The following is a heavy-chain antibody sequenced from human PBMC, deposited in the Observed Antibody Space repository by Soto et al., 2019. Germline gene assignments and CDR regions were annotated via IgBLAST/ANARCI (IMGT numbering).Heavy chain of an antibody. J-gene: IGHJ4*02. Sequence: SETLSLTCTVSGGSISSYYWSWIRQPPGKGLEWIGYIYYSGSTNYNPSLKSRVTISVDTSKNQFSLKLSSVTAADTAVYYCARIDVGYCSSTSCPKGYFDYWGQGTLVTVSS. CDR1: GGSISSYY. D-gene: IGHD2-2*01. CDR2: IYYSGST. CDR3: ARIDVGYCSSTSCPKGYFDY. V-gene: IGHV4-59*01.